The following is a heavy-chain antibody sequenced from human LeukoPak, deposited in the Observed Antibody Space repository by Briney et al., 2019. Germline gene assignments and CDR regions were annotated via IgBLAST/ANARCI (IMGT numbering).Heavy chain of an antibody. CDR2: INPKTGGT. V-gene: IGHV1-2*02. D-gene: IGHD3-10*01. CDR1: GYTFTGYL. CDR3: ARTSTSGFGELFDGMDV. J-gene: IGHJ6*02. Sequence: APVKVSCKASGYTFTGYLMHWVRQAPGQGLEWMGWINPKTGGTNYAQKFQGRVTMTRDTSISTAYMEVRRLRSDDTAVYYCARTSTSGFGELFDGMDVWGQGTPVTVSS.